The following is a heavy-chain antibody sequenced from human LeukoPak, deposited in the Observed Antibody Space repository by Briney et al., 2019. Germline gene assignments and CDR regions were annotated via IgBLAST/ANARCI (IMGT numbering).Heavy chain of an antibody. J-gene: IGHJ3*02. CDR3: ATGDYYDSSGPFDI. D-gene: IGHD3-22*01. CDR2: FDPEDGET. Sequence: ASVKVSCKVSGYTLTELSMHWVRQAPGKGLEWMGGFDPEDGETIYAQKFQGRVTMTEDTSTDTAYMELSSLRSEDTAVYYCATGDYYDSSGPFDIWDQGTMVTVSS. CDR1: GYTLTELS. V-gene: IGHV1-24*01.